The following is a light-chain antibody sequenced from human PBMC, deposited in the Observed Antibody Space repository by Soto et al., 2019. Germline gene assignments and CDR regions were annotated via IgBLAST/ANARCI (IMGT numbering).Light chain of an antibody. CDR2: EVT. CDR1: SSDVGGYNY. CDR3: SSYISTSTPYV. Sequence: QSALTQPASVSGSPGQSITISCTGTSSDVGGYNYVSWFQQHPGKAPKLMIYEVTNRPSGVSHRFSGSKSGNTASLTISGLQAEDEADYFCSSYISTSTPYVFGTGTKLTVL. J-gene: IGLJ1*01. V-gene: IGLV2-14*01.